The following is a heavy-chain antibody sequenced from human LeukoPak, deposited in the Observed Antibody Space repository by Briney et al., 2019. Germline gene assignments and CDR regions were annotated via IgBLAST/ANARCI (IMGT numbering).Heavy chain of an antibody. J-gene: IGHJ3*01. CDR1: GGTFRKYA. Sequence: GASVKVSCKASGGTFRKYAISWVRQAPGQGLEWMGRIIPIHGTANYAQKFQGRVTITTDESTSTACMELSSLRSEDTAIYYCARDGLFYHDNSGGDLTWGQGTMVTVSS. CDR2: IIPIHGTA. D-gene: IGHD3-22*01. V-gene: IGHV1-69*11. CDR3: ARDGLFYHDNSGGDLT.